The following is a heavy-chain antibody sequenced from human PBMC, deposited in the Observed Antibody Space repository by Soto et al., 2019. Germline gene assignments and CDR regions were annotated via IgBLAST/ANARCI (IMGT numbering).Heavy chain of an antibody. CDR3: ASSPAFSSSWYGIPPDPSHGMDV. CDR1: GYTFTSFY. D-gene: IGHD6-13*01. V-gene: IGHV1-46*01. J-gene: IGHJ6*02. CDR2: INPSGGIT. Sequence: QMQLVQSGAEVKRPGASVRVSCKSSGYTFTSFYIHWVRQAPGQGLEWMGIINPSGGITNFAQRFQGRVTMTRDMSTNKHCMELSSLKSDDTAVYYCASSPAFSSSWYGIPPDPSHGMDVWGQGTTVTVS.